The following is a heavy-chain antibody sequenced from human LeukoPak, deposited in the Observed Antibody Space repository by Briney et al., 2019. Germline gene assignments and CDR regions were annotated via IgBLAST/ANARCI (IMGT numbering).Heavy chain of an antibody. D-gene: IGHD3-10*01. CDR1: GGSISSYY. Sequence: SETLSLSCTVSGGSISSYYWGWIRQPPGKGLEWIGYIYYSGSTNYNPSLKSRVTISVDTSKNQFSLKLSSVTAADTAVYYCARAPWFRELLHYYYYMDVWGKGTTVTISS. CDR3: ARAPWFRELLHYYYYMDV. V-gene: IGHV4-59*01. J-gene: IGHJ6*03. CDR2: IYYSGST.